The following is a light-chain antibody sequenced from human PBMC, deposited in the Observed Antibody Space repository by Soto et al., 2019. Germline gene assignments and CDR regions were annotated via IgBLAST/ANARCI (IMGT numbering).Light chain of an antibody. CDR3: AAWDDSRSAVV. CDR1: SSNIGNNY. V-gene: IGLV1-47*02. Sequence: QSVLTQSPSVSAAPGQKVTISCSGSSSNIGNNYVSWYQQLPGTAPKLLIHHNNLRPSGVPDRFSGSKSGTSGSLAISGLRSDDEADYYCAAWDDSRSAVVFGGGTKLTVL. J-gene: IGLJ2*01. CDR2: HNN.